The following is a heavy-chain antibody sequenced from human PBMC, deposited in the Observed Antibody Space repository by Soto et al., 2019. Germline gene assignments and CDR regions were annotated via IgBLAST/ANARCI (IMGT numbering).Heavy chain of an antibody. CDR3: ARHGSGCSGGSCYFDY. J-gene: IGHJ4*02. D-gene: IGHD2-15*01. CDR1: GGSISSSSYY. CDR2: IYYSGST. Sequence: QLQLQESGPGLVKPSETLSLTCTVSGGSISSSSYYWGWIRQPPGKGLEWIGSIYYSGSTYYNPSLKSRVTISVDTSKNQFSLKLSSGTAADTAVYYCARHGSGCSGGSCYFDYWGQGTLVTVSS. V-gene: IGHV4-39*01.